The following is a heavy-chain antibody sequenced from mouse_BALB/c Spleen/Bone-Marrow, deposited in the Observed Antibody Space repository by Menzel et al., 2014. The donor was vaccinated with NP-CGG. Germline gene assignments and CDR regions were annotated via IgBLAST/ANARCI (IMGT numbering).Heavy chain of an antibody. V-gene: IGHV14-3*02. D-gene: IGHD1-1*01. CDR2: VDPAIGST. Sequence: VQLQQSGAELVKPGASVKLSCTASDFNIKDTYMHWVKQRPEQGLEWIGRVDPAIGSTKYAPKFQGKATITADTSSNAAYLHLSSLTSDDTAVYYCVREGRIYYFDYWGQGTTLTVSS. CDR3: VREGRIYYFDY. J-gene: IGHJ2*01. CDR1: DFNIKDTY.